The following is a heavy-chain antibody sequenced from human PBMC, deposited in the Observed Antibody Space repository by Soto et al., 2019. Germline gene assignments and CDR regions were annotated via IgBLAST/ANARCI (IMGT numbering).Heavy chain of an antibody. D-gene: IGHD2-15*01. V-gene: IGHV4-34*12. CDR2: IIHSGNT. Sequence: SETLSLTCAVYGGSSSGYYWTWIRQPPGKGLEWIGEIIHSGNTNYNPSLKSRVTLSVXXXXXXVXLKLSSVTDADTAVYFCAGGRSDSNWYS. CDR3: AGGRSDSNWYS. CDR1: GGSSSGYY. J-gene: IGHJ2*01.